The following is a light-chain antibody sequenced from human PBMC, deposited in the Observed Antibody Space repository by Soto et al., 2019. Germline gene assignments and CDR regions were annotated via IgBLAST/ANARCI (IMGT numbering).Light chain of an antibody. Sequence: DIQMTQSPSSVSASVGDRVTITCRASQRISTWVDWYQQKPGKAPKLLIYTASSLQSEVPPRFSGSGSETDFTLTITSLQPEDFATYYCQQAHSFPVTFGQGTRLDIK. V-gene: IGKV1-12*01. CDR1: QRISTW. CDR3: QQAHSFPVT. J-gene: IGKJ5*01. CDR2: TAS.